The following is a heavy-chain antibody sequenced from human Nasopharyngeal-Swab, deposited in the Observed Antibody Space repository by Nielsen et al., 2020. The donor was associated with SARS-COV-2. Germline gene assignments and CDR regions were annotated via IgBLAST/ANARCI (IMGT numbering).Heavy chain of an antibody. V-gene: IGHV3-23*01. D-gene: IGHD6-6*01. CDR2: ISGSGGST. CDR3: ARALDPRRYNWFDP. J-gene: IGHJ5*02. Sequence: VRQMPGKGLEWVSAISGSGGSTYYSDSVKGRFTISRHNSKNTLYLQMNSLRVEDTAVYYCARALDPRRYNWFDPWGQGTLVTVSS.